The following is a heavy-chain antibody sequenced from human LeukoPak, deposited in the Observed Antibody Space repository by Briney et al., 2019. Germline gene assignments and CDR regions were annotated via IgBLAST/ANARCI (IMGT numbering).Heavy chain of an antibody. J-gene: IGHJ6*03. CDR1: GYSISSGYY. CDR3: ARRRGGSSWFHAALDYYYYYYMDV. CDR2: IYHSGST. D-gene: IGHD2-15*01. Sequence: SETLSLTCAVSGYSISSGYYWGWIRQPPGKGLEWIGSIYHSGSTYYNPSLKSRVTISVDTSKNQFSLKLSSVTAADTAVYYCARRRGGSSWFHAALDYYYYYYMDVWGKGPRSPSP. V-gene: IGHV4-38-2*01.